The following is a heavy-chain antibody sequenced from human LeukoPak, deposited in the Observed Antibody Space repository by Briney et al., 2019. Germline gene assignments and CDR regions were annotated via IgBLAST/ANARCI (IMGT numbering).Heavy chain of an antibody. D-gene: IGHD3-16*01. CDR2: IYYSGST. V-gene: IGHV4-59*01. J-gene: IGHJ5*02. CDR1: GGSISSYY. Sequence: SGTLSLTCTVSGGSISSYYWSWIRQPPGKGLEWIGYIYYSGSTNYNPSLKSRVTISVDTSKNQFSLKLSSVTAADTAVYYCARLPWGFPPWFDPWGQGTLVTVSS. CDR3: ARLPWGFPPWFDP.